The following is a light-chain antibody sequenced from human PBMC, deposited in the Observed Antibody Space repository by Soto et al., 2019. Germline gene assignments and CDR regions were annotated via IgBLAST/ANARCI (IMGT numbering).Light chain of an antibody. J-gene: IGKJ1*01. CDR3: HQYGSSPRT. CDR2: GVS. Sequence: EIVLTQSPGTLSLSPGERATLSCRASQSVSSSYLAWYQQKPGQAPRLLVFGVSTRATGIPDRFSGSGSGTEFTLTISRLEPEDFALYYCHQYGSSPRTFGQGTKVEVK. CDR1: QSVSSSY. V-gene: IGKV3-20*01.